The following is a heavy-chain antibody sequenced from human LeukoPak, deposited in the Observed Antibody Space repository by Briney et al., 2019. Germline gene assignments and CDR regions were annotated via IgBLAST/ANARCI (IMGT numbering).Heavy chain of an antibody. CDR3: AKQIPAALYYFDY. D-gene: IGHD2-2*01. Sequence: GSLRLSCAASGFTFSSYAMSWVRQAPGEGLEWASAISGSGGSTYYADSVKGRFTISRDNSKNTLYLQMNSLRAEDTAVYYCAKQIPAALYYFDYWGQGTLVTVSS. CDR1: GFTFSSYA. J-gene: IGHJ4*02. V-gene: IGHV3-23*01. CDR2: ISGSGGST.